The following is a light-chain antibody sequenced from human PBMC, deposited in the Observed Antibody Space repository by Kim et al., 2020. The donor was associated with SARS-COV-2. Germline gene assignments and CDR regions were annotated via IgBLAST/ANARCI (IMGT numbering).Light chain of an antibody. V-gene: IGKV3-20*01. CDR2: GAS. J-gene: IGKJ1*01. CDR3: QQYSSSPRT. Sequence: SPAERATLSCSASQSDSINYLAWYHQKAGQAPRLLIFGASCRATGIPDRFSGSGCGTDFTLTISRLEPEDFAVYYCQQYSSSPRTFGQGTKVDIK. CDR1: QSDSINY.